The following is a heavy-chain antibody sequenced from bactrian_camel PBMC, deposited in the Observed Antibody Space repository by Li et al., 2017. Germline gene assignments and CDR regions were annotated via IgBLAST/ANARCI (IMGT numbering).Heavy chain of an antibody. V-gene: IGHV3S35*01. J-gene: IGHJ4*01. Sequence: QLVESGGGSVQPGGSLRLPCAASGFTFRTYTMTWVRQVPGKGLEGVQHINGDGGLTGSASSVKGRFTISRDNAKNTVYLQMNSLKFEDTAVYYCVRPLADTITSIFGYWGQGTQVTVS. CDR3: VRPLADTITSIFGY. CDR1: GFTFRTYT. CDR2: INGDGGLT. D-gene: IGHD3*01.